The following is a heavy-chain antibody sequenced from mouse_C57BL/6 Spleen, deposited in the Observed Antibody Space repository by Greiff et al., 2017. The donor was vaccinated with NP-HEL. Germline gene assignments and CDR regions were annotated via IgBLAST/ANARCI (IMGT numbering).Heavy chain of an antibody. Sequence: VQLQQSGPELVKPGASVKISCKASGYSFTSYYIHWVKQRPGQGLEWIGWIYPGSGNTKYNEKFKGKATLTADTSSSTAYMQLSSLTSEDSAVYYCARRYGSSHYFDYWGQGTTLTVSS. CDR3: ARRYGSSHYFDY. V-gene: IGHV1-66*01. CDR1: GYSFTSYY. CDR2: IYPGSGNT. J-gene: IGHJ2*01. D-gene: IGHD1-1*01.